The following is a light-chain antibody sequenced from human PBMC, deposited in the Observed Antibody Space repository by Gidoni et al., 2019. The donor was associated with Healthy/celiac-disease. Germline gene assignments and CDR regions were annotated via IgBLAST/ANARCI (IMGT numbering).Light chain of an antibody. Sequence: ETLLPQSPATLPLPPGERATLSCMTSQRVSSYSAWYQLRPDQAPRLLIYDASNRAPGIPARFSGSGSGTDFTLTISSLEPEDFAVYYCQQRSDWPRTFGQGTRLEIK. CDR2: DAS. V-gene: IGKV3-11*01. CDR3: QQRSDWPRT. CDR1: QRVSSY. J-gene: IGKJ5*01.